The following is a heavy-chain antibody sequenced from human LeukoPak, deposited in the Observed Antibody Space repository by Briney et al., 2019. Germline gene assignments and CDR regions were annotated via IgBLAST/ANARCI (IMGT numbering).Heavy chain of an antibody. CDR1: GFTFSSNY. Sequence: GGSLRLSCAASGFTFSSNYMSWVRQAPGKGLEWVSVIYSGGSTYYADSVKGRFTISRDNSKNTLYLQMNSLRAEDTAVYYCARWVCSPTSCYYFDYWGQGTLVVVSS. D-gene: IGHD2-2*01. V-gene: IGHV3-53*01. CDR3: ARWVCSPTSCYYFDY. CDR2: IYSGGST. J-gene: IGHJ4*02.